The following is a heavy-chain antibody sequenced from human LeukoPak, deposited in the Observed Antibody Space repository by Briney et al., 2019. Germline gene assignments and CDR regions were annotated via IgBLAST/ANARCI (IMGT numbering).Heavy chain of an antibody. CDR1: GGTFSSYA. CDR2: IIPIFGTA. V-gene: IGHV1-69*05. Sequence: ASVKVSCKASGGTFSSYAISWVRQAPGQGLEWMGGIIPIFGTANYAQKFQGRVTITTDESTSTAYMELSSLRSEDTAVYYCARSRGLPTFLESSSWSYYFDYWGQGTLVTVSS. J-gene: IGHJ4*02. D-gene: IGHD6-13*01. CDR3: ARSRGLPTFLESSSWSYYFDY.